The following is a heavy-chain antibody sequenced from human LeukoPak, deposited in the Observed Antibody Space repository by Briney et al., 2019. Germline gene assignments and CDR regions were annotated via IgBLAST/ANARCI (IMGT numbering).Heavy chain of an antibody. CDR2: IKQDESER. V-gene: IGHV3-7*01. CDR1: GFSFSSYW. D-gene: IGHD3-22*01. CDR3: ARDYYGVFDY. J-gene: IGHJ4*02. Sequence: GGSLRLSCEGSGFSFSSYWMTWVRQSPGKGPEWVANIKQDESERYTVDSVKGRFTISRDNAKNSLYLQMNSLRAEDTAVYYCARDYYGVFDYWGLGTLVTVSS.